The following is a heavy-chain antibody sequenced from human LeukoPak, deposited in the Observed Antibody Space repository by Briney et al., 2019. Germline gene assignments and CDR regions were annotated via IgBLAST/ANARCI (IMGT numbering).Heavy chain of an antibody. D-gene: IGHD5-24*01. CDR2: INPNSGGT. CDR3: ARDVGEGDGYNYRDY. J-gene: IGHJ4*02. V-gene: IGHV1-2*02. Sequence: ASVNVSCKASGYTFTGYYMHWVRQAPGQGLEWMGWINPNSGGTNYAQKFQGRVTMTRDTSISTAYMELSRLRSDDTAVYYCARDVGEGDGYNYRDYWGQGTLVTVSS. CDR1: GYTFTGYY.